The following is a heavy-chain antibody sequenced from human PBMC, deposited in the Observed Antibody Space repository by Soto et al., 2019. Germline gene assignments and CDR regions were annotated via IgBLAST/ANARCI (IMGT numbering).Heavy chain of an antibody. CDR1: GGSISSYC. D-gene: IGHD7-27*01. V-gene: IGHV4-59*01. CDR2: IYYSGST. Sequence: SETLSLTCTVSGGSISSYCWSWIRQPPGKGLEWIGYIYYSGSTNYNPSLKSRVTISVDMSKNQFSLKLSSVTAADTAVYYCARRWGTSFDFWGQGTLVTVSS. CDR3: ARRWGTSFDF. J-gene: IGHJ4*02.